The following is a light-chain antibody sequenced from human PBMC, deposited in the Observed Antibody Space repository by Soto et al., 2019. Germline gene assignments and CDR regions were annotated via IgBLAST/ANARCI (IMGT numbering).Light chain of an antibody. CDR3: QQYGSSPPIT. CDR1: QRVSSNY. CDR2: GAS. J-gene: IGKJ5*01. V-gene: IGKV3-20*01. Sequence: EIVLTQSPGTLSLSPGERATLSCRASQRVSSNYLAWYQQKPGQAPRLLIYGASSRATGIPDRFSGSGSGKDFTLTIRRLETEDFAVYYCQQYGSSPPITVGQGTRLEIK.